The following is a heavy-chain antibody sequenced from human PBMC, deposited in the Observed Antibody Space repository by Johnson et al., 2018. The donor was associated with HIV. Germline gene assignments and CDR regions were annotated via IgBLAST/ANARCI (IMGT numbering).Heavy chain of an antibody. CDR2: ISYDGTDQ. V-gene: IGHV3-30*18. J-gene: IGHJ3*02. Sequence: VQLVESGGGVVQPGRSLRLSCAASGFTFSSYAMSWVRQAPGQGLEWVALISYDGTDQYYADSVKARFTISRDNSKNTLYLQMNSLRAEDTAVYYCAKTQWELLGVGAFDIWGQGTMVTVSS. CDR1: GFTFSSYA. CDR3: AKTQWELLGVGAFDI. D-gene: IGHD1-26*01.